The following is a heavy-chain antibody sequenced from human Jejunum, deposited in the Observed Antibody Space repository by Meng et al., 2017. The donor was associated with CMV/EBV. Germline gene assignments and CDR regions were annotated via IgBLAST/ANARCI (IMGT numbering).Heavy chain of an antibody. Sequence: GSFSGYYWSWIRQPPGKGLEWIGEINHSGSTNYNPSLKSRVTISVDTSKNQFSLKLSSVTAADTAVYYCARRGGRQQLVRGGNWFDPWGQGTLVTVSS. CDR2: INHSGST. CDR3: ARRGGRQQLVRGGNWFDP. D-gene: IGHD6-13*01. V-gene: IGHV4-34*01. CDR1: GSFSGYY. J-gene: IGHJ5*02.